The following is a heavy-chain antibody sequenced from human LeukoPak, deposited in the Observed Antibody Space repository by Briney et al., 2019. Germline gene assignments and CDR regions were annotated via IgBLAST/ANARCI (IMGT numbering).Heavy chain of an antibody. Sequence: SETPSLTCTVSGGSLSSGGYYWSWIRHHPGMGLEWIGSIYYSGSTYYTPSLRSRVNISVDTSKSQFALNLTSVTAADTAVYYCARVSSARNGFDYWGQGTLVTVSS. CDR3: ARVSSARNGFDY. CDR1: GGSLSSGGYY. J-gene: IGHJ4*02. CDR2: IYYSGST. V-gene: IGHV4-31*03. D-gene: IGHD1-14*01.